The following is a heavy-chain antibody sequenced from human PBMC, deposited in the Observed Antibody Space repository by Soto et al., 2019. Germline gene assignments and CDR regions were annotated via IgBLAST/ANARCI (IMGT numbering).Heavy chain of an antibody. J-gene: IGHJ4*02. CDR1: GYTFTSYG. CDR3: ARDDIAVAGNNYFDY. D-gene: IGHD6-19*01. Sequence: ASVKVSCKASGYTFTSYGISWVRQAPGQGLEWMGWISAYNGNTNYAQKLQGRVTMTTDTSTSTAYMELRSLRSDDTAVYYCARDDIAVAGNNYFDYWGQGTLVTVSS. CDR2: ISAYNGNT. V-gene: IGHV1-18*01.